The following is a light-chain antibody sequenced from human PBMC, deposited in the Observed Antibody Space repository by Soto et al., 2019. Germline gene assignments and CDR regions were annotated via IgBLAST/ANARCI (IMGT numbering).Light chain of an antibody. J-gene: IGLJ1*01. V-gene: IGLV2-8*01. Sequence: QSALTQPPSASGSPGQSVTISCTGTNSDVGGYNFVSWYQQYPGKAPKLMIYEVTKRPSGVPDRFSGSKSGNTASLTVSGLQAEDEADYFCNSYAENNTHVFGTGTKLTVL. CDR2: EVT. CDR1: NSDVGGYNF. CDR3: NSYAENNTHV.